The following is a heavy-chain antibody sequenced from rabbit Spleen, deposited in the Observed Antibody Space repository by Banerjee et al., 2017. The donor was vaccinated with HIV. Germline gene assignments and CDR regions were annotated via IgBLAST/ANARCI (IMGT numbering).Heavy chain of an antibody. J-gene: IGHJ4*01. V-gene: IGHV1S40*01. CDR2: IAGSSSDFS. CDR1: GFSFSSSDY. Sequence: QSLEESGGDLVKPGASLILTCTASGFSFSSSDYMCWVRQAPGKGLEWISCIAGSSSDFSYSASWAKGRFPCSKTSSTTVTLQMTSLTAADTATYFCARDQAGYAGYGYTWGLWGPGTLVTVS. CDR3: ARDQAGYAGYGYTWGL. D-gene: IGHD6-1*01.